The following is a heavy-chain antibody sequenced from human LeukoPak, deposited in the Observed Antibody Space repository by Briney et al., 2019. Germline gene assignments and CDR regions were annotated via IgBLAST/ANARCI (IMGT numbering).Heavy chain of an antibody. V-gene: IGHV4-59*01. CDR1: GGSISSYY. J-gene: IGHJ4*02. CDR3: ARARDSSGYCFDY. D-gene: IGHD3-22*01. CDR2: IYNSGST. Sequence: SETLSLTCTVSGGSISSYYWSWIRQPPGKGLEWIGYIYNSGSTNYNPSLKSRVTISVDTSKNQFSLKLSSVTAADTAVYYCARARDSSGYCFDYWGQGTLVTVSS.